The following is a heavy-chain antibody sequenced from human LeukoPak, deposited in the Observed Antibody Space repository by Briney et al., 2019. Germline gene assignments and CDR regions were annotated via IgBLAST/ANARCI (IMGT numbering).Heavy chain of an antibody. J-gene: IGHJ4*02. CDR2: ISGSSSSSDGGAM. Sequence: GGSLRLSCTASGFTFSTYSMNWVRQAPGRGLEWVSYISGSSSSSDGGAMQYADSVKGRFTISRDNSKNTLYLQMNSLRAEDTAVYYCARDLMIVVADYGFDYWGQGTLVTDSS. CDR1: GFTFSTYS. D-gene: IGHD3-22*01. V-gene: IGHV3-48*01. CDR3: ARDLMIVVADYGFDY.